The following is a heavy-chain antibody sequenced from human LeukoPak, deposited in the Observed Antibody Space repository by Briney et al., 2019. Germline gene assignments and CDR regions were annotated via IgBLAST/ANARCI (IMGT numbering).Heavy chain of an antibody. Sequence: PSETLSLTCTVSGGSISSHYWSWIRQPPGKGQEWIGYIYYSGSTNYSPSLKSRVTISVDTSKNQFSLKLSSVTAADTAVYYCARAAYYDSSGYLDYWGQGTLVTVSS. CDR2: IYYSGST. CDR1: GGSISSHY. V-gene: IGHV4-59*11. J-gene: IGHJ4*02. D-gene: IGHD3-22*01. CDR3: ARAAYYDSSGYLDY.